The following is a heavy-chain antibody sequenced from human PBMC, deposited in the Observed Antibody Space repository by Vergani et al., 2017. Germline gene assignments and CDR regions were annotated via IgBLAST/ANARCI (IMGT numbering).Heavy chain of an antibody. Sequence: QVQLVESGGGLVKPGGSLRLSCAASGFTFSDYYMSWIRQAPGKGLEWVSYISSSGSTIYYADSVKGRFTISRDNAKNSLYLQMNSLRAEDTAVYYGVVTGSDNDYGDAAAFDIWGQGTMVTVSS. D-gene: IGHD4-17*01. J-gene: IGHJ3*02. CDR1: GFTFSDYY. V-gene: IGHV3-11*01. CDR3: VVTGSDNDYGDAAAFDI. CDR2: ISSSGSTI.